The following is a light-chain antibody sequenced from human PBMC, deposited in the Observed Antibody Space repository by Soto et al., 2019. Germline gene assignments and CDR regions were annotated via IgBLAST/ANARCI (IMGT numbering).Light chain of an antibody. CDR3: QQYDNLPPVYT. V-gene: IGKV1-33*01. CDR2: DAS. CDR1: QDISNY. Sequence: DIQMTQSPSSLSVSVGDRVTITCQASQDISNYLNWYQQKPGKAPKLLIYDASNLETGVPSRFSGSGSGTEFTFTISSLQPEDIATYYCQQYDNLPPVYTFGQGTKLEIK. J-gene: IGKJ2*01.